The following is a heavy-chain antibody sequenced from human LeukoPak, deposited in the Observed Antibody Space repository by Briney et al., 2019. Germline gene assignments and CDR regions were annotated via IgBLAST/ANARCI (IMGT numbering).Heavy chain of an antibody. CDR2: IYTGGST. D-gene: IGHD6-6*01. Sequence: GSLRLSCAASGCTVSSNYMSWVRQAPGKGLEGVSVIYTGGSTYYADSVKGRFTISRDNSKNTLSLQMNSLRAEDTAVYYCARVRPHPIIDVWGKGTTVTVSS. CDR3: ARVRPHPIIDV. J-gene: IGHJ6*03. CDR1: GCTVSSNY. V-gene: IGHV3-53*01.